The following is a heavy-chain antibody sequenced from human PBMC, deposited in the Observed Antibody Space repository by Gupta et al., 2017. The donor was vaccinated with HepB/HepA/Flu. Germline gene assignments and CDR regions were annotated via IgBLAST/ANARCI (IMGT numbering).Heavy chain of an antibody. D-gene: IGHD3-16*01. CDR2: THDIWRI. J-gene: IGHJ4*02. CDR1: GGSVNSGCYD. CDR3: ATYYVGGGGRGY. V-gene: IGHV4-31*03. Sequence: QVQLQESGPGLVQPSQPLSLPRTVSGGSVNSGCYDWSWIRQSPSMGLEWIGRTHDIWRIYYTPSLGSRVSMSVDTSNNQFSLKLTSVTAADTAIYYCATYYVGGGGRGYWGQGTLVTVSS.